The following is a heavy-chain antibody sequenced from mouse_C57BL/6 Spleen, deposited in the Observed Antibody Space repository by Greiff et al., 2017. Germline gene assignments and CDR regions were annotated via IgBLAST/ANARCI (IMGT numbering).Heavy chain of an antibody. V-gene: IGHV1-18*01. CDR1: GYTFTDYN. CDR3: AREEIYDGYFYWYFEV. CDR2: INPNNGGT. D-gene: IGHD2-3*01. J-gene: IGHJ1*03. Sequence: VQLQQSGPELVKPGASVKIPCKASGYTFTDYNMDWVKQSHGKSLEWIGDINPNNGGTIYNQKFKGKATLTVDKSSSTAYMELRSLTSEDTAVYYCAREEIYDGYFYWYFEVWGTGTTVTVAS.